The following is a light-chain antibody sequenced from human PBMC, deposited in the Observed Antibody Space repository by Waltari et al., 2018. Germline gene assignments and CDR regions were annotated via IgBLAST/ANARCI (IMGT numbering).Light chain of an antibody. Sequence: DIQLTQSPSFLSASVGARVTITCRYSQGISSLLAWYQQKAGKAPQLLIHTASTVQGGVPSRFSGSGSGTDFTLTISSLQPEDFATYYCQQRHSYPITFGQGTRLDIK. CDR2: TAS. CDR3: QQRHSYPIT. CDR1: QGISSL. V-gene: IGKV1-9*01. J-gene: IGKJ5*01.